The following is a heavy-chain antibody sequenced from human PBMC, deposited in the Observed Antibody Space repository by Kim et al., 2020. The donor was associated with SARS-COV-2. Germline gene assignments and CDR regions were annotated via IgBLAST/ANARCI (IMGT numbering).Heavy chain of an antibody. V-gene: IGHV1-69*13. CDR2: IIPIFGTA. D-gene: IGHD3-22*01. J-gene: IGHJ3*02. CDR1: GGTFSSYA. CDR3: ARLVTTMIVVVMRDSAFDI. Sequence: SVKVSCKASGGTFSSYAISWVRQAPGQGLEWMGGIIPIFGTANYAQKFQGRVTITADESTSTAYMELSSLRSEDTAVYYCARLVTTMIVVVMRDSAFDIWGQGTMVTVSS.